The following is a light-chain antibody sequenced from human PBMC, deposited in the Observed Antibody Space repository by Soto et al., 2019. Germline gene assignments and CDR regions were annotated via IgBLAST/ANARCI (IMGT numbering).Light chain of an antibody. J-gene: IGKJ1*01. CDR1: QTVGTNF. CDR3: QNYSRTLPWT. Sequence: PGETATLSCRASQTVGTNFLAWYQQKPGQAPRLLMFGTSNRATDIPDRFGGSGSGTDFTLTISRLEPEDVAVYYCQNYSRTLPWTFGQGTKVDIK. CDR2: GTS. V-gene: IGKV3-20*01.